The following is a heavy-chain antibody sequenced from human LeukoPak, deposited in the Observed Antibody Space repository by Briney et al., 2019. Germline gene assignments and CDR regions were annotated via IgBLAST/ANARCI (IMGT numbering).Heavy chain of an antibody. CDR3: ARSGRQLERQRSPHSFDY. D-gene: IGHD1-1*01. CDR1: GDSVSSNSAA. Sequence: SQTLSLTCAISGDSVSSNSAAWNWIRQSPSRGLEWLGRTYYRSKWYNDYAVSVKSRITINPDTSKNQFSLQLNSVTPEDTAVYYCARSGRQLERQRSPHSFDYWGQGTLVTVSS. CDR2: TYYRSKWYN. V-gene: IGHV6-1*01. J-gene: IGHJ4*02.